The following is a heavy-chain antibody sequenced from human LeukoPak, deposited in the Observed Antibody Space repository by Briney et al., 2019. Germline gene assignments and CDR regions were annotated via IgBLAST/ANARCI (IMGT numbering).Heavy chain of an antibody. Sequence: PGGSLRLSCAASGFTFRSYAMHWVRQAPGKGLEWVAVISYDGSNKYYADSVKGRFTISRDNSKNTLYLQMSSLRAEDTAVYYCVLIEYSSSSGYGMDVWGQGTTVTVSS. CDR2: ISYDGSNK. J-gene: IGHJ6*02. CDR1: GFTFRSYA. V-gene: IGHV3-30*14. CDR3: VLIEYSSSSGYGMDV. D-gene: IGHD6-6*01.